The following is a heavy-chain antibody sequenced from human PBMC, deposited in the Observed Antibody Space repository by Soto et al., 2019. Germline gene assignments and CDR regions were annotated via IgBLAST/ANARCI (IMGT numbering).Heavy chain of an antibody. CDR2: STDSGGGT. Sequence: GGSLTLSRAPAGFTFSSHAMSWVRQAAGEGLEWVSDSTDSGGGTYYAVSVKDRFTISRGRSEDGVHMEMHSLSVEDPAVFGCPNTAAALTTTDLDSWGQGPWAPSPQ. CDR1: GFTFSSHA. D-gene: IGHD6-13*01. J-gene: IGHJ4*02. CDR3: PNTAAALTTTDLDS. V-gene: IGHV3-23*01.